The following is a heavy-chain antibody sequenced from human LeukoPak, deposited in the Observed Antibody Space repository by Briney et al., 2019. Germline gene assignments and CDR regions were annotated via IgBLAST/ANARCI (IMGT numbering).Heavy chain of an antibody. D-gene: IGHD6-13*01. V-gene: IGHV1-69*13. CDR1: GGTFSSYA. Sequence: ASVTVSCKASGGTFSSYAISWVRQAPGQGLEWMGGIIPIFGTANYAQKFQGRVTITADESTSTAYMELSSLRSEDTAVYYCARGLRIAAAGTGYWGQGTLVTVSS. CDR2: IIPIFGTA. J-gene: IGHJ4*02. CDR3: ARGLRIAAAGTGY.